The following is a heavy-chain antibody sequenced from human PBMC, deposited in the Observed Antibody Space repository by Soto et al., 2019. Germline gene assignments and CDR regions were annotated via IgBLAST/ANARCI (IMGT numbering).Heavy chain of an antibody. CDR3: ARLGGTTACGGDCYPLDY. J-gene: IGHJ4*02. D-gene: IGHD2-21*01. Sequence: SETLSLTCAVYGGSFSGYYWSWIRQPPGKGLEWIGEINHSGSTNYNPSLKSRVTISVDTSKNQFSLKLSSVTAADTAVYYCARLGGTTACGGDCYPLDYWGQGTLVTVSS. CDR1: GGSFSGYY. CDR2: INHSGST. V-gene: IGHV4-34*01.